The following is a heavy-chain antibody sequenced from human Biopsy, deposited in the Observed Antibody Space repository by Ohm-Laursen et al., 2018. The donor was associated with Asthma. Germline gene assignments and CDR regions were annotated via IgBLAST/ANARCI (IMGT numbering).Heavy chain of an antibody. D-gene: IGHD2-2*01. V-gene: IGHV1-69*13. CDR3: ARKAGSCISRTCYSLDF. J-gene: IGHJ4*02. CDR2: INSVFGTT. Sequence: SVKVSCKSLGGTFNTYVIGWVRQAPGQGLEWMGGINSVFGTTTYPQKFQDRVTITADDSTSTVYMELSSLRSEDTVVYYCARKAGSCISRTCYSLDFWGQGTLVTVFS. CDR1: GGTFNTYV.